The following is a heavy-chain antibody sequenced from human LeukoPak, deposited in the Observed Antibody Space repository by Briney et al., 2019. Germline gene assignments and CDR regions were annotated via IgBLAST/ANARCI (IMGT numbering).Heavy chain of an antibody. D-gene: IGHD3-22*01. CDR1: GFTFSSYA. Sequence: GGSLRVSCAASGFTFSSYAMHWVRQAPGKGLEYVSAISSNGGSTYYANSVKGRFTISRDNSKNTLYLQMGSLRAEDMAVYYCARDKYYGSSGYYFYFDYWGQGTLVTVSP. V-gene: IGHV3-64*01. J-gene: IGHJ4*02. CDR3: ARDKYYGSSGYYFYFDY. CDR2: ISSNGGST.